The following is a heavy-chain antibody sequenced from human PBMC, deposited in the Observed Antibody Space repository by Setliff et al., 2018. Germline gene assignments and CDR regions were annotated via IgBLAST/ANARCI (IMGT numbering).Heavy chain of an antibody. CDR1: GYSFTSYW. V-gene: IGHV5-51*01. CDR3: ARVGQQLVYYYYGMDV. Sequence: PGESLKISCKGSGYSFTSYWIGWVRQMPGKGLEWMGIIYPGDSDTRYSPSFQGKVTISADKSISTAYLQWSSLKASDTAMYYCARVGQQLVYYYYGMDVWGQGTTVTVSS. D-gene: IGHD6-13*01. J-gene: IGHJ6*02. CDR2: IYPGDSDT.